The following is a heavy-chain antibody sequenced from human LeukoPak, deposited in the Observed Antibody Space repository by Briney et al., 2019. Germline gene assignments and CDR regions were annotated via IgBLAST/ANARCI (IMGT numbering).Heavy chain of an antibody. CDR1: GYTLTDYY. CDR3: STEDKYCTTPNCGAY. CDR2: IIPHSGGT. Sequence: ASVKVSCKASGYTLTDYYIHWVRQAPGQDLEWMGFIIPHSGGTTYEQRFQGRITMTRDMSIGTFYMELSSLGSDDTAVYYCSTEDKYCTTPNCGAYWGQGTLVTVSS. J-gene: IGHJ4*02. V-gene: IGHV1-2*02. D-gene: IGHD2-8*01.